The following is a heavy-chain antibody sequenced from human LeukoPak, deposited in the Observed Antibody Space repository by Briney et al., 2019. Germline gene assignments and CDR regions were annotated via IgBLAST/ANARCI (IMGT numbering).Heavy chain of an antibody. CDR1: GYTFTGYY. Sequence: GASVKVSCKASGYTFTGYYMHWVRQAPGQGLEWMGWINPNSGGTDYAQKFQGRVTMTRDTSISTAYMELSRLRSDDTAVYYCARTGYSSSWFSYYYGMDVWGQGTMVTVSS. J-gene: IGHJ6*02. CDR3: ARTGYSSSWFSYYYGMDV. D-gene: IGHD6-13*01. V-gene: IGHV1-2*02. CDR2: INPNSGGT.